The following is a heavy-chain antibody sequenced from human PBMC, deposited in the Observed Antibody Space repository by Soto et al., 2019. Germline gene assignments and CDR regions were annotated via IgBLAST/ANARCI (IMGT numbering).Heavy chain of an antibody. D-gene: IGHD4-17*01. Sequence: EVQLVESGGGLVQPGGSLRLSCAASGFTFSSYSMNCVRQAPGKGLEWVSYITSSSDTIYYADSVKGRFTISRDNAKNSLYLQMNSLGDEDTAVYYCARLPKGTTVTAWGQGTLVTVSS. CDR1: GFTFSSYS. CDR2: ITSSSDTI. V-gene: IGHV3-48*02. CDR3: ARLPKGTTVTA. J-gene: IGHJ4*02.